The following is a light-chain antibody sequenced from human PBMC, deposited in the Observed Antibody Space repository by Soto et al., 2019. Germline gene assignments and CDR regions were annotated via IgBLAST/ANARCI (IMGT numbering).Light chain of an antibody. CDR3: SSFNTRRFYV. Sequence: QSVLTQPTSVSGSPGQSVTISCTGNGHDIGAYNYVSWYQQHPGKAPRLLIHGVRNRPPGISSRFSASKSGLTASLTIAGLQDEDEDYYYCSSFNTRRFYVFGPGTKVTVL. J-gene: IGLJ1*01. CDR2: GVR. V-gene: IGLV2-14*01. CDR1: GHDIGAYNY.